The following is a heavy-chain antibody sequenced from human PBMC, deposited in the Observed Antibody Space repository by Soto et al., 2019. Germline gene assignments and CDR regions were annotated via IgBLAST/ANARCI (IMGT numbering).Heavy chain of an antibody. CDR1: GGSFSGYY. V-gene: IGHV4-34*01. CDR3: ARLNGYCISTNCHGYYGMDV. D-gene: IGHD2-2*03. CDR2: INHSGST. J-gene: IGHJ6*02. Sequence: PSETLSLTCGVYGGSFSGYYWSWIRQPPGKGLEWIGEINHSGSTNYNPSLKSRVTISVDTSKNEFSLRLSSVTAADTAVYYCARLNGYCISTNCHGYYGMDVWGQGTTVTVSS.